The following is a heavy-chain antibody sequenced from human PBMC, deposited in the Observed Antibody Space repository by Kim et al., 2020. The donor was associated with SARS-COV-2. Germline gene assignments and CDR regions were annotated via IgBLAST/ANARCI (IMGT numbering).Heavy chain of an antibody. Sequence: GGSLRLSCAASGFTFSSYGMHWVRQAPGKGLEWVAVISYDGSNKYYADSVKGRFTISRDNSKTTLYLQMNSLRAEDTAVYYCARVPVHSRYCSGGSCYSGPKSEGACDIGCHGTMVTVSS. D-gene: IGHD2-15*01. J-gene: IGHJ3*02. V-gene: IGHV3-33*05. CDR1: GFTFSSYG. CDR2: ISYDGSNK. CDR3: ARVPVHSRYCSGGSCYSGPKSEGACDI.